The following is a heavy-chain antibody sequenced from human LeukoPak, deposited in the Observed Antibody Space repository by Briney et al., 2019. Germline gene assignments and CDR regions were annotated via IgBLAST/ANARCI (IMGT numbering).Heavy chain of an antibody. V-gene: IGHV4-39*01. D-gene: IGHD6-6*01. Sequence: TTSETLSLTCTVSGGSISSSSYYWGWIRQPPGKGLEWIGSIYYSGSTHYNPSLKSRVTISVDTSKNQFSLKLSSVTAADTAVYYCARRAIAARPSAFDIWGQGTMVTVSS. J-gene: IGHJ3*02. CDR1: GGSISSSSYY. CDR3: ARRAIAARPSAFDI. CDR2: IYYSGST.